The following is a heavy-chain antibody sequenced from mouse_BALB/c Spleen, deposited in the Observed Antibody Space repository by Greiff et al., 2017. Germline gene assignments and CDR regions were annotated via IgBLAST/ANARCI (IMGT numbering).Heavy chain of an antibody. D-gene: IGHD2-14*01. J-gene: IGHJ1*01. CDR2: ISNGGGST. CDR3: AGTYYRYDEGYIDV. Sequence: EVMLVESGGGLVQPGGSLKLSCAASGFTFSSYTMSWVRQTPEKRLEWVAYISNGGGSTYYPDTVKGRFTISRDNAKNTLYLQMSSLKSEDTAMYYCAGTYYRYDEGYIDVWGAGTTFTVSS. V-gene: IGHV5-12-2*01. CDR1: GFTFSSYT.